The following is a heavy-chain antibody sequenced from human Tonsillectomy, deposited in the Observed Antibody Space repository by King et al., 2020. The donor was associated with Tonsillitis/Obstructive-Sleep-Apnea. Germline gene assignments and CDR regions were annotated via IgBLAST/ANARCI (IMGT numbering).Heavy chain of an antibody. J-gene: IGHJ5*02. V-gene: IGHV1-69*01. D-gene: IGHD6-19*01. CDR3: ARGVRIVSSGWSDWFDP. CDR2: IIPIFGTA. CDR1: GGTFSSYA. Sequence: QLVQSGAEVKKPGSSVKVSCKASGGTFSSYAISWVRQAPGQGLEWMGGIIPIFGTANYAQKFQGRVTITADESTSTAYMELSSLRSEDTAVYYCARGVRIVSSGWSDWFDPWGQGTLVTVSS.